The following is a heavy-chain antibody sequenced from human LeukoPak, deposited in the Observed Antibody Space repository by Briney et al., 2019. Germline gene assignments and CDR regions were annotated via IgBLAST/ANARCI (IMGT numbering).Heavy chain of an antibody. CDR1: GFSLSTSGMC. CDR2: IDWDDDK. Sequence: QSGPALVKPTQTLTLTCTFSGFSLSTSGMCVSWIRQPPGKALGWLARIDWDDDKYYSTSLKTRLTISKDTSKNQVVLTMTNMDPVDTATHYCARITMVRGAMGGFDYWGQGTLVTVSS. CDR3: ARITMVRGAMGGFDY. J-gene: IGHJ4*02. V-gene: IGHV2-70*11. D-gene: IGHD3-10*01.